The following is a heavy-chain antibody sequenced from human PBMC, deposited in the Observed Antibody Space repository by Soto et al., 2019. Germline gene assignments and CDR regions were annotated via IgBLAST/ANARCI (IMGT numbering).Heavy chain of an antibody. J-gene: IGHJ4*01. V-gene: IGHV1-69*02. CDR2: IIPLFGIL. D-gene: IGHD3-10*01. CDR1: GGTFSNHL. Sequence: QVQLVQSGAEVKKPGSSVNVSCKASGGTFSNHLISWARQAPEQGLEWMGTIIPLFGILNYAQKLQGRVTISADKSTSTAYMELSSLRSDDTAVYYCASGSLYGSGSYPVDYWGQGTLVTVSS. CDR3: ASGSLYGSGSYPVDY.